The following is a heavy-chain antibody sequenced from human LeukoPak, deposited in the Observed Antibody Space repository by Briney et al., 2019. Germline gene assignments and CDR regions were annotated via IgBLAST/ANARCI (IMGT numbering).Heavy chain of an antibody. CDR2: INHSGST. Sequence: SETLSLTCAVYGGSFSGYYWSWIRQPPGKGLEWIGGINHSGSTNYNPSLKSRVTISVDTSKNQFSLKLSSVTAADTAAYCCARGSGGTTFDYFDYWGQGTLVTVSS. D-gene: IGHD1-1*01. V-gene: IGHV4-34*01. J-gene: IGHJ4*02. CDR3: ARGSGGTTFDYFDY. CDR1: GGSFSGYY.